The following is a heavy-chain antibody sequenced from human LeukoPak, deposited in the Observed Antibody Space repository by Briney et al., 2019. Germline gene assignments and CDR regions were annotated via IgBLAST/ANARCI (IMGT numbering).Heavy chain of an antibody. CDR2: IKQVGTEK. CDR1: GFTFSDYW. CDR3: ARDSRRVAATGGSDY. D-gene: IGHD1-26*01. Sequence: GGSLRLSCVASGFTFSDYWMSWVRQAPGKGLEWVANIKQVGTEKNYLDSVKGRFILSRDNAKNSVYLHLNSLRVDDTAVYYCARDSRRVAATGGSDYWGQGTLVTVSS. V-gene: IGHV3-7*03. J-gene: IGHJ4*02.